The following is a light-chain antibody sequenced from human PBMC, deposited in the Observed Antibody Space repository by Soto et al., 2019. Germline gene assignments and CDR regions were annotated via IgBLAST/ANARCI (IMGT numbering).Light chain of an antibody. CDR2: DVS. J-gene: IGLJ1*01. V-gene: IGLV2-11*01. CDR1: SSDLGDFNY. Sequence: QSVLTQPRSVSGSPGQSVTISCTGTSSDLGDFNYVSWYQQHPGKAPKVMIYDVSERPSGVPDRFSGSKSGNTASLTISGLQTEDEADYYCCSYAGSYTYVFGTGTKLTVL. CDR3: CSYAGSYTYV.